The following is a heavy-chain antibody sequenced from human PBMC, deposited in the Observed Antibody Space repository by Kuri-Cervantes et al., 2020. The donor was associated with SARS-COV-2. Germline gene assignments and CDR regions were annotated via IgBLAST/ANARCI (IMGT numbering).Heavy chain of an antibody. V-gene: IGHV1-8*01. D-gene: IGHD1-1*01. J-gene: IGHJ5*02. Sequence: ASVKVSCKASGYSFTSYYINWVRQAPGQGLEWMGWINVNNRATSYAQKFQGRVTMTEDTSTDTAYMELSSLRSEDTAVYYCATTFGGWFDPWGQGTLVTVSS. CDR3: ATTFGGWFDP. CDR2: INVNNRAT. CDR1: GYSFTSYY.